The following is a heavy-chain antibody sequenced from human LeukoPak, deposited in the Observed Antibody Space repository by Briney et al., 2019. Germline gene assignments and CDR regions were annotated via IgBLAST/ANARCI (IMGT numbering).Heavy chain of an antibody. V-gene: IGHV3-33*06. D-gene: IGHD3-16*01. J-gene: IGHJ4*02. CDR2: IWNDGSSK. Sequence: GGSLRLSCAASGFTFRTYGMHWVRQAPGKGLEWVAAIWNDGSSKHYGDSVEGRFTISRDNSKNTVYLQMKSLRVEDTAVYYCAKVLGGTGYFDYWGQGTLVTVSS. CDR1: GFTFRTYG. CDR3: AKVLGGTGYFDY.